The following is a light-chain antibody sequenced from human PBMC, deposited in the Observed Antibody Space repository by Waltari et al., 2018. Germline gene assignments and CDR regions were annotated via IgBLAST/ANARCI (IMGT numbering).Light chain of an antibody. Sequence: EVVLTQSPGTLSLSPGERATLSCRASQSVSRYLAWYQQRPGQAPRLLIYAASTRATGVPDRFSCSGFGTDFSLTISRLEPEDFAVYYCQNHERLPATFGQGTKVEIK. CDR2: AAS. J-gene: IGKJ1*01. V-gene: IGKV3-20*01. CDR1: QSVSRY. CDR3: QNHERLPAT.